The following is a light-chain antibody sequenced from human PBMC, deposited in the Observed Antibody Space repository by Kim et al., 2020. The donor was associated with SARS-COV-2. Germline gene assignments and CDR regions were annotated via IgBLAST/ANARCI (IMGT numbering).Light chain of an antibody. Sequence: EIVLTQSPGTLSLSPGERATLSCRASQSVSSNYLAWYQQKLGQAPSLLIYGASSRATGIPDRFSGSGSGTDFTLTISRLEPEDFAVYYCQQYGSSPWTFGQGTKVEIK. CDR1: QSVSSNY. CDR2: GAS. J-gene: IGKJ1*01. V-gene: IGKV3-20*01. CDR3: QQYGSSPWT.